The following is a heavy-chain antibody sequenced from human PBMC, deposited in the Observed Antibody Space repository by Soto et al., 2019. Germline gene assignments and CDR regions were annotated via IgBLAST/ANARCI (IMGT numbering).Heavy chain of an antibody. CDR3: ASLFASTYSLRPLDF. CDR1: GFSFTSYL. Sequence: GGSLRLSCEASGFSFTSYLLHWVRQAPGKGLVWVSGVKSDGTTATYADSVRGRFTISRDDAKNTLYLQMSSLSAEHTAVYYCASLFASTYSLRPLDFWGQGTQVTVAS. CDR2: VKSDGTTA. V-gene: IGHV3-74*01. D-gene: IGHD2-15*01. J-gene: IGHJ4*02.